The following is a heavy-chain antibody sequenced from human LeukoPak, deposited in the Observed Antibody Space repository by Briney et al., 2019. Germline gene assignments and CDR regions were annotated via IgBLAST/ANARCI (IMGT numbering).Heavy chain of an antibody. Sequence: GASVKVSCKVSGYTLTELSMHWVRQAPGKGLEWMGGFDPEDGETIYAQKFQGRVTMTEDTSTDTAYMELSSLRSEDTAVYYCATDRRWYSSSWYGYHNWFDPWGQGTLVTVSS. CDR1: GYTLTELS. D-gene: IGHD6-13*01. J-gene: IGHJ5*02. CDR3: ATDRRWYSSSWYGYHNWFDP. CDR2: FDPEDGET. V-gene: IGHV1-24*01.